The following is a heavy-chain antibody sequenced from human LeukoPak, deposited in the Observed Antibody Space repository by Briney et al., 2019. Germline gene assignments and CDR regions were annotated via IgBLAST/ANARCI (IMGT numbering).Heavy chain of an antibody. Sequence: GGSLRLSCAASGFTVITNDMTWVRQAPGKGLEWVSVLYSDGNTKYADSVKGRFTISRDNSKNTLYLQMNSLRAEDTAVYYCAKDPDGMVRGVPYYFDYWGQGTLVTVSS. V-gene: IGHV3-53*05. CDR1: GFTVITND. J-gene: IGHJ4*02. D-gene: IGHD3-10*01. CDR2: LYSDGNT. CDR3: AKDPDGMVRGVPYYFDY.